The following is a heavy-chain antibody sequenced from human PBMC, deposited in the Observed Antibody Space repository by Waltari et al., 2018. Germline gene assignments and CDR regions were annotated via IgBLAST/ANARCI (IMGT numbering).Heavy chain of an antibody. Sequence: QVQLQESGPGLVKPSETLSLTCTVSGGSVSSYYWSWIRQPPGKGLEWIGYIYYSGSTNHNPSLKSRVTISVDTSKNQFSLKLSSVTAADTAVYYCARDHYYYMDVWGKGTTVTVSS. CDR3: ARDHYYYMDV. J-gene: IGHJ6*03. CDR2: IYYSGST. V-gene: IGHV4-59*02. CDR1: GGSVSSYY.